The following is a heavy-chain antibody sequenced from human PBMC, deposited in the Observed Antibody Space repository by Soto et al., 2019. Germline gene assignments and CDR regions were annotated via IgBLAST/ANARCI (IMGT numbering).Heavy chain of an antibody. Sequence: PGRSLRLSCAASGFPFSSYAMSWVRQAPGKGLEWVSAISGSGGRTYYADSVKRRFTISRDNSKNTLYLQMNSMRAEDTAVYYCSRGWLRFQSYYYYGMDVWGQGTTVTVSS. V-gene: IGHV3-23*01. J-gene: IGHJ6*02. CDR1: GFPFSSYA. D-gene: IGHD6-19*01. CDR3: SRGWLRFQSYYYYGMDV. CDR2: ISGSGGRT.